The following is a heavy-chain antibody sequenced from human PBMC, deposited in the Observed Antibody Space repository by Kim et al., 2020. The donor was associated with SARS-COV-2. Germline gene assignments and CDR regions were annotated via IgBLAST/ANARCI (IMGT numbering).Heavy chain of an antibody. J-gene: IGHJ6*02. CDR3: ARVRYSSSSWGDYGMDV. V-gene: IGHV3-21*01. D-gene: IGHD6-6*01. Sequence: VKGRFTIARDNAKNSLYLQMNSLRAEDTAVYYGARVRYSSSSWGDYGMDVWGQGTTVTVSS.